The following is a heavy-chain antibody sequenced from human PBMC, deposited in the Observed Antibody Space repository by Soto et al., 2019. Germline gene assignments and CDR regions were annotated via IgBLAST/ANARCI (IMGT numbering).Heavy chain of an antibody. CDR3: AGSRPSSHYYYYGMDV. J-gene: IGHJ6*02. Sequence: GGSLSLSCAASGFTFSTYALSWVRQAPGKGLEWVSAISGSGGWTYYADSVKGRFTISRDNSKNTLYLQMNSLRAEDTAVYYCAGSRPSSHYYYYGMDVWGQGTTVTVSS. V-gene: IGHV3-23*01. CDR2: ISGSGGWT. CDR1: GFTFSTYA. D-gene: IGHD2-15*01.